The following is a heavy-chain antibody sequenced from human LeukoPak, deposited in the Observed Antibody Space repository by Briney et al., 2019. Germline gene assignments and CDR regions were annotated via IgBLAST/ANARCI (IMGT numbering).Heavy chain of an antibody. CDR3: ARYNSGWNDY. Sequence: GGSLRLSCAASGFTFSSYEMNWVRQAPGKGLEWVSYISNSGGPIYYADSVKGRFTISRDNAKNSLYLQMNSLRAEDTAVYYCARYNSGWNDYWGQGTLVTVSS. V-gene: IGHV3-48*03. CDR2: ISNSGGPI. D-gene: IGHD6-19*01. CDR1: GFTFSSYE. J-gene: IGHJ4*02.